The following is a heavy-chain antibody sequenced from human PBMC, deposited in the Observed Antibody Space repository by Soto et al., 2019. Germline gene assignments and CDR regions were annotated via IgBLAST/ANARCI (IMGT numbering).Heavy chain of an antibody. J-gene: IGHJ3*02. Sequence: SETLSLTCTVSGGSISSYYWSWIRQPPGKGLEWIGYIYYSGSTNYNPSLKSRVTISVDTSKNQFSLKLSSVTAADTAVYYCARDANYGSKNSKYWALDIWGPGTMLTVSS. V-gene: IGHV4-59*12. CDR1: GGSISSYY. CDR2: IYYSGST. D-gene: IGHD3-10*01. CDR3: ARDANYGSKNSKYWALDI.